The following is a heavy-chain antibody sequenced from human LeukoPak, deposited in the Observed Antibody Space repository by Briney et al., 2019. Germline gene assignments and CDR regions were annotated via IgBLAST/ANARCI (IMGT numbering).Heavy chain of an antibody. CDR3: AREDPQTTVPEGMDV. Sequence: PSETLSLTCTVSGGSISYYYWSWIRQSPGKGLEWIGYIYYSGTTNYNPSLKSRVTILVDTSKNQFSLQLRSVTAADTAVYCCAREDPQTTVPEGMDVWGQGTTVTVSS. D-gene: IGHD4-17*01. J-gene: IGHJ6*02. CDR2: IYYSGTT. CDR1: GGSISYYY. V-gene: IGHV4-59*01.